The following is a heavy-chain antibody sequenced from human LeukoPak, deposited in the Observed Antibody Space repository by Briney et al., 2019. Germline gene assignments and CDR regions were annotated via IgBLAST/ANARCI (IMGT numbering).Heavy chain of an antibody. CDR3: ARDPGYGDLDY. CDR2: IYYSGSI. D-gene: IGHD4-17*01. CDR1: GGSIRSYY. J-gene: IGHJ4*02. Sequence: SETLSLTCTVSGGSIRSYYWSWIRQPPGKGLEWIGYIYYSGSIKYNPSLKSRVTISVDTSKNQFSLKLNSVTAADTAVCYCARDPGYGDLDYWGQGTLVTVSS. V-gene: IGHV4-59*01.